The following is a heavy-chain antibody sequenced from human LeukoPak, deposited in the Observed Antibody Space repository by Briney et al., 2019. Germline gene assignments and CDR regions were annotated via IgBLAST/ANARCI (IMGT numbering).Heavy chain of an antibody. D-gene: IGHD6-19*01. CDR3: ARDQGLTAPPPYGMDV. CDR1: GGTFSGSA. J-gene: IGHJ6*02. CDR2: IIPILNIT. V-gene: IGHV1-69*04. Sequence: SVKVSCKASGGTFSGSAITWVRQAPGQGLEWMGRIIPILNITNYAQKFQGRVTISADTSTSTAYVELSGLRSDEAAVYYCARDQGLTAPPPYGMDVWGQGTTVTVSS.